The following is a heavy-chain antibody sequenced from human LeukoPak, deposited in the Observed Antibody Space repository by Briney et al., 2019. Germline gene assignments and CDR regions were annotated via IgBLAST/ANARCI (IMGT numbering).Heavy chain of an antibody. CDR2: IYYSGST. V-gene: IGHV4-39*01. J-gene: IGHJ4*02. CDR3: AMEAVITTLDY. CDR1: GGSISSSSYY. D-gene: IGHD3-22*01. Sequence: SETLSLTCTVSGGSISSSSYYWGWMRQPPGQGLEWIGSIYYSGSTYYNPSLKSRVTISVDTSKNQFSLKLSSVTAADTAVYYCAMEAVITTLDYWGQGTLVTVSS.